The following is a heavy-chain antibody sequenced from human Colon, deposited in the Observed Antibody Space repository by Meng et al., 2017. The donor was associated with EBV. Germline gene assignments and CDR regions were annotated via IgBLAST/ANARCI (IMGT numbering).Heavy chain of an antibody. CDR1: GGSVSSGGYY. Sequence: QAQLQESGPGPVKPSPTLSLTCTVSGGSVSSGGYYWTWIRQHPGKGLEWFGHIYYSGSTFYNPSLKRRVIISIDTSKNQFSLNLRSVTAADTAVYYCARVSSGWDYFDYWGQGTLVTASS. V-gene: IGHV4-31*03. D-gene: IGHD6-19*01. CDR2: IYYSGST. CDR3: ARVSSGWDYFDY. J-gene: IGHJ4*02.